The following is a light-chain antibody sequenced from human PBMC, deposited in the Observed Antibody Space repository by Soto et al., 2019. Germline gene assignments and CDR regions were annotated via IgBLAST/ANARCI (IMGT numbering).Light chain of an antibody. Sequence: EIVMTQSPTTLSVSPGERATLSCRASQSVRDNLAWYQQKPGQAPRLLIYGASTRATGIPARFSGSGSGTEFTLTISSLQSEDFAVYYCQYYDSWPPIFGPGTKVVIK. J-gene: IGKJ3*01. CDR2: GAS. CDR1: QSVRDN. V-gene: IGKV3-15*01. CDR3: QYYDSWPPI.